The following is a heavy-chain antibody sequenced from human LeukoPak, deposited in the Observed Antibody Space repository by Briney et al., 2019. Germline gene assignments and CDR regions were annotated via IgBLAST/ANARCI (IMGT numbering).Heavy chain of an antibody. CDR1: GGSISSYY. Sequence: PETLSLTCTVSGGSISSYYWSWIRQPPGKGLEWIGYIYYSGSTNYNPSLKSRVTISVDTSKNQFSLKLSSVTAADTAVYYCARGPPGYTGYAWFDPWGQGTPVTVSS. CDR3: ARGPPGYTGYAWFDP. J-gene: IGHJ5*02. CDR2: IYYSGST. D-gene: IGHD5-12*01. V-gene: IGHV4-59*08.